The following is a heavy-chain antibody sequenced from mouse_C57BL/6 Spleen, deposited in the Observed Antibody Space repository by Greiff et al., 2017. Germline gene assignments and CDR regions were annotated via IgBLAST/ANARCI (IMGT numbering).Heavy chain of an antibody. V-gene: IGHV5-4*01. CDR1: GFTFSSYA. CDR3: AREDDRYAMDY. CDR2: ISDGGSYT. D-gene: IGHD2-3*01. J-gene: IGHJ4*01. Sequence: EVKLVESGGGLVKPGGSLKLSCAASGFTFSSYAMSLVRQTPEKRLEWVATISDGGSYTYYPDNVKGRFTISRDNAKNNLYLQMSHLKSEDTAMYYCAREDDRYAMDYWGQGTSVTVSS.